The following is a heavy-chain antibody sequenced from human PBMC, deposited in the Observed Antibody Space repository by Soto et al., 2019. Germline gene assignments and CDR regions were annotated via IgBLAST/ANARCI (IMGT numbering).Heavy chain of an antibody. CDR3: TGEVASGY. CDR1: GFTVSTYC. J-gene: IGHJ4*02. CDR2: ISRDGGTK. Sequence: QVQLVESGGGVVQPGRSLRLSCAVSGFTVSTYCMHWVRQAPGKGLEWVAVISRDGGTKYYADSVKGRFTISRDNSRNTLFLEMNSLRGDDMSVSYCTGEVASGYWGQGTLVTVSS. V-gene: IGHV3-30*03. D-gene: IGHD2-8*02.